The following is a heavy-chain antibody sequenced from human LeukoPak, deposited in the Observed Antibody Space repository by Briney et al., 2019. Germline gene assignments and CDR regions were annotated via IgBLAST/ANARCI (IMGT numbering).Heavy chain of an antibody. V-gene: IGHV3-20*04. CDR1: GFTFSSHW. J-gene: IGHJ4*02. D-gene: IGHD1-14*01. Sequence: PGGSLRLSCAASGFTFSSHWMSWVRQAPGKGLEWVSGISWNGDSTDYADSVKGRFTISRDNAKNSLYLQMNSLRAEDTALYYCATRPGGDFDNWGQGTLVTVSS. CDR2: ISWNGDST. CDR3: ATRPGGDFDN.